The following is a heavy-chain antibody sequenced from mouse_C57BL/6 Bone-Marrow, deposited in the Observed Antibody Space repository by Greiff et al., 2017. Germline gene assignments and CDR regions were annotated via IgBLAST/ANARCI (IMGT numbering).Heavy chain of an antibody. CDR2: INPGSGGT. J-gene: IGHJ2*01. CDR3: ARGRSPFDY. Sequence: VQLQQSGAELVRPGTSVKVSCKASGYAFTNYLIEWVKQRPGQGLEWIGVINPGSGGTNYNEKFKGKATLTADKSSSTAYMQLSSLTSEDSAVYFCARGRSPFDYWGKGTTLTVSS. V-gene: IGHV1-54*01. CDR1: GYAFTNYL. D-gene: IGHD1-1*01.